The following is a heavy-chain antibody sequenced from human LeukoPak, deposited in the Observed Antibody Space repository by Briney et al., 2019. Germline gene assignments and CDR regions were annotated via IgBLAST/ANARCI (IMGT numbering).Heavy chain of an antibody. D-gene: IGHD6-13*01. V-gene: IGHV4-39*07. J-gene: IGHJ4*02. CDR3: ARDSKRLEWPHERIAAAGVTFDY. Sequence: PSETLSLTCTVSGGSISSSSYYWGWIRQPPGKGLEWIGSMYYSRITYYHPSLKSRFTISVDTSRNQFSLKLNSVTAADTAVYYCARDSKRLEWPHERIAAAGVTFDYWGQGTLVTVSS. CDR1: GGSISSSSYY. CDR2: MYYSRIT.